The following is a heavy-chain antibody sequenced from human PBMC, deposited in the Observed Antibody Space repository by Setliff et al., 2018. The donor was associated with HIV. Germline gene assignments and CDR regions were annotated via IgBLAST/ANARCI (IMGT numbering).Heavy chain of an antibody. CDR3: ARFVHSSGWYSSSYYYYMDV. D-gene: IGHD3-22*01. Sequence: GESLKISCKASGYRFSSNWIGWVRQMPGKGLEWMGIIYPGDSDTRYSPSFQGQVTFSSDKSISTAYLQWSSLKASDTAMYYCARFVHSSGWYSSSYYYYMDVWGKGTTVTVSS. CDR2: IYPGDSDT. J-gene: IGHJ6*03. V-gene: IGHV5-51*01. CDR1: GYRFSSNW.